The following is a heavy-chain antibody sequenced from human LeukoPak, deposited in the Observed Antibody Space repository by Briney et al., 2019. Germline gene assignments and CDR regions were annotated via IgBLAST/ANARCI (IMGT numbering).Heavy chain of an antibody. V-gene: IGHV3-49*04. CDR2: IRSKAYGGTT. CDR1: GGSFSGYY. Sequence: LSLTCAVYGGSFSGYYWSWVRQAPGKGLEWVGFIRSKAYGGTTEYAASVKGRFTISRDDSKSIAYLQMNSLKTEDTAVYYCTRVRGYSYGFDYWGQGTLVTVSS. D-gene: IGHD5-18*01. CDR3: TRVRGYSYGFDY. J-gene: IGHJ4*02.